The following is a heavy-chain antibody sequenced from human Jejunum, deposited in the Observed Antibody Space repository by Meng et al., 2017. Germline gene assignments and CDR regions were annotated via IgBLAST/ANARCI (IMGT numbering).Heavy chain of an antibody. J-gene: IGHJ4*02. V-gene: IGHV4-30-4*01. D-gene: IGHD3-22*01. CDR2: IHYIGSA. CDR3: ARERWEDYESRGFDS. CDR1: GGSISSDDYY. Sequence: QVQLQQWGAGLLKPSQTLPLTCTASGGSISSDDYYWSWLRQPPGKGLEWIGYIHYIGSAFYHPALKSRATVSVDTSKNQFSLELKSVTAADTALYYCARERWEDYESRGFDSWGQGTLVTVSS.